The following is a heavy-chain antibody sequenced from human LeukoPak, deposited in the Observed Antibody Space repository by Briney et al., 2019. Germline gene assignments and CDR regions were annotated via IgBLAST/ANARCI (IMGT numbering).Heavy chain of an antibody. CDR1: GYTLTELS. J-gene: IGHJ6*03. V-gene: IGHV1-24*01. CDR3: VRGSGWPYYYYMDV. D-gene: IGHD6-19*01. Sequence: ASVKVSCKVSGYTLTELSMHWVRQAPGKGLEWMGGFDPEDGETIYAQKFQGRVTMTEDTSTDTAYMELSSLRSEDTAVYYCVRGSGWPYYYYMDVWGKGTTVTVSS. CDR2: FDPEDGET.